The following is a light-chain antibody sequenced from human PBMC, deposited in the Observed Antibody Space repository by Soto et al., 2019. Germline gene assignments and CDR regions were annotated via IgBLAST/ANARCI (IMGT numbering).Light chain of an antibody. V-gene: IGKV1-5*02. CDR1: QSVSTR. CDR3: QQYNYYSRT. J-gene: IGKJ1*01. CDR2: AAS. Sequence: DIQTTQSPSSLSASVGDRVTIICRASQSVSTRLAWYQQKPGKAPKVLINAASTLQSGVPSRFSGSGSGTEFTLTISSLQPDDFATYYCQQYNYYSRTFGQGTKVDI.